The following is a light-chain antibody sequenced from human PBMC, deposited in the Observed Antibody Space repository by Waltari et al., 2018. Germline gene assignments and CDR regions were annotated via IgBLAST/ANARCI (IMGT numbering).Light chain of an antibody. Sequence: EIVLTQSPGTLSLSPGERATLSCRASQSISSSYLAWYQQKPGQAPRLLIDGASSRATGIPDRFSGSGSGTDFTLTISRLEPEDFAVYYCQHYGSSSYTFGQGTKLEI. CDR1: QSISSSY. J-gene: IGKJ2*01. CDR2: GAS. CDR3: QHYGSSSYT. V-gene: IGKV3-20*01.